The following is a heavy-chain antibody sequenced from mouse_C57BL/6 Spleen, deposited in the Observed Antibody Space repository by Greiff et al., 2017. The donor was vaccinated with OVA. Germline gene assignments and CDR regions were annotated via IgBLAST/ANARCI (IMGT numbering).Heavy chain of an antibody. D-gene: IGHD1-1*01. Sequence: VQLKESGAELVKPGASVKLSCTASGFNIKDYYMHWVKQRTEQGLEWIGRIDPEDGETKYAPKFQGKATITADTSSNTAYLQLSSLTSEDTAVYYCARPLGSSHWYFDVWGRGPTVTVSS. CDR3: ARPLGSSHWYFDV. CDR1: GFNIKDYY. J-gene: IGHJ1*03. CDR2: IDPEDGET. V-gene: IGHV14-2*01.